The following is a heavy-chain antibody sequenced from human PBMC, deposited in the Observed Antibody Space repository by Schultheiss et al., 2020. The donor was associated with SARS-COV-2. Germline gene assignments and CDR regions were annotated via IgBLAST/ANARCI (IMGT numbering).Heavy chain of an antibody. J-gene: IGHJ6*02. CDR2: ISYDGSNK. CDR1: GFTFSSYG. CDR3: ARDGPLGSGWYIGDHYYSMDV. D-gene: IGHD6-19*01. Sequence: GGSLRLSCAASGFTFSSYGMHWVRQAPGKGLEWVAVISYDGSNKYYADSVKGRITISRDNSKNMLYLQMNSLRVEDTAVYYCARDGPLGSGWYIGDHYYSMDVWGQGTTVTVSS. V-gene: IGHV3-30*03.